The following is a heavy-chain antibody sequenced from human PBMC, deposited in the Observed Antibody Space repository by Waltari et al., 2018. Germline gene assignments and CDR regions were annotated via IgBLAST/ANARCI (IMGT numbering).Heavy chain of an antibody. Sequence: QEHLVQSGAEVKKPGASVKVSCTASGYTLNGNYIHWVRQAPGQGLEWMGWINPNSGGTNYAQKFQGRVTVTRDTSISTAYMEVSSLRSDDTAVYYCAKSPWNGPLDYWGQGTLVTVSS. CDR3: AKSPWNGPLDY. V-gene: IGHV1-2*02. D-gene: IGHD2-8*01. J-gene: IGHJ4*02. CDR1: GYTLNGNY. CDR2: INPNSGGT.